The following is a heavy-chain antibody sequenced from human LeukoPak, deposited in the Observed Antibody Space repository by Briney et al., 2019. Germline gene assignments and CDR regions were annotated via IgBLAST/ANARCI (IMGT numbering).Heavy chain of an antibody. D-gene: IGHD4-17*01. CDR1: GGSISSYY. Sequence: SETLSLTCTVSGGSISSYYWSWIRQPPGKGLEWIGYIYYSGSTNYNPSLKSRVTISVDTSKNQFSLKLSSVTAADTAVYYCARGGLRYQALESTEFDYWGQETLVTVSS. CDR3: ARGGLRYQALESTEFDY. CDR2: IYYSGST. J-gene: IGHJ4*02. V-gene: IGHV4-59*01.